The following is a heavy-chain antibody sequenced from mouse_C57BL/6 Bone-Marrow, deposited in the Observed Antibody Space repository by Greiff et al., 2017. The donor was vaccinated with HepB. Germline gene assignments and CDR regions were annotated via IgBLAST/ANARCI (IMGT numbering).Heavy chain of an antibody. Sequence: EVKLVESGPELVKPGASVKIPCKASGYTFTDYNMDWVKQSHGKSLEWIGDINPNNGGTIYNQKFKGKATLTVDKSSSTAYMELRSLTSEDTAVYYCALDSSGDYYAMDYWGQGTSVTVSS. J-gene: IGHJ4*01. CDR2: INPNNGGT. CDR1: GYTFTDYN. CDR3: ALDSSGDYYAMDY. V-gene: IGHV1-18*01. D-gene: IGHD3-2*02.